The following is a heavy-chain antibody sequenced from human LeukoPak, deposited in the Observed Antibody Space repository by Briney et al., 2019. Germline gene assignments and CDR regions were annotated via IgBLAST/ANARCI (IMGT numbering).Heavy chain of an antibody. CDR3: ARGHSSRSSSSLNYYYYYMDV. CDR2: INPNSGGT. J-gene: IGHJ6*03. CDR1: GYTFTGYY. D-gene: IGHD6-13*01. Sequence: ASVKVSCKASGYTFTGYYMHWVRQAPGQGLEWMVWINPNSGGTDYAQKFQGRVTMTRDTSISTAYMELSRLRSDDTAVYYCARGHSSRSSSSLNYYYYYMDVWGKGTTVTVSS. V-gene: IGHV1-2*02.